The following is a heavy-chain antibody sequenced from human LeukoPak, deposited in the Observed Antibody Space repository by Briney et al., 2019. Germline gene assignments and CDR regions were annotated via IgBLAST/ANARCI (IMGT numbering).Heavy chain of an antibody. CDR1: GFTFSSYA. Sequence: PGGSLRLSCAASGFTFSSYAMHWVRQAPGKGLEWVAVISYDGSNKYYADSVKGRFTISRDNSKNTLYLQMNSLRAEDTAVYYCARLQRAYYYDSSGYIHGAFDIWGQGTMVTVSS. J-gene: IGHJ3*02. CDR2: ISYDGSNK. CDR3: ARLQRAYYYDSSGYIHGAFDI. V-gene: IGHV3-30-3*01. D-gene: IGHD3-22*01.